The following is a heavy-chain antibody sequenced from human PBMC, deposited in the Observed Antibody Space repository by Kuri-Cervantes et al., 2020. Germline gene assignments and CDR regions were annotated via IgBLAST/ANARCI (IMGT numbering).Heavy chain of an antibody. D-gene: IGHD4-17*01. CDR2: IYHSGST. Sequence: SETLSLTCTVSGGSISGNYWSWIRQPPGKGLEWIGYIYHSGSTYYNPSLKSRVTISVDRSKNQFSLNLSSVTAADTAVYYCAREIDYGDYGWFDSWGQGTLVTVSS. CDR3: AREIDYGDYGWFDS. V-gene: IGHV4-59*01. J-gene: IGHJ5*01. CDR1: GGSISGNY.